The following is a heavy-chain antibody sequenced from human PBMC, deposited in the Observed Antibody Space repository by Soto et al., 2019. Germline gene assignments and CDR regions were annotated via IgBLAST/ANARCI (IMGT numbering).Heavy chain of an antibody. V-gene: IGHV3-43D*04. D-gene: IGHD3-3*01. Sequence: EVQLVESGGVVVQPGGSLRLSCAASGFTFDEYAMHWVRQPPGKGLEWVSLISWDGSNRYYADSVQGRFTISRDNSKYSLYLEMNSLRPEYTALYYCAKDISRGPTKNYDFWSGPDYWGQGTLVTVSS. J-gene: IGHJ4*02. CDR2: ISWDGSNR. CDR3: AKDISRGPTKNYDFWSGPDY. CDR1: GFTFDEYA.